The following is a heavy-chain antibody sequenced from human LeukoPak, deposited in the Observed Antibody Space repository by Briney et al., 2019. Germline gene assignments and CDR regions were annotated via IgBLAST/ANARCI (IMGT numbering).Heavy chain of an antibody. CDR1: TASISSADHY. Sequence: SETLSLTGTVSTASISSADHYWSWIRQPPGKALEWIGHIYYSGSTYYNPSLKSRVIISVDTSKDQFSLRLSSVTAADTAVYYYARATVTSNWFDPWGQGTLVTVSS. CDR2: IYYSGST. D-gene: IGHD4-11*01. CDR3: ARATVTSNWFDP. V-gene: IGHV4-30-4*08. J-gene: IGHJ5*02.